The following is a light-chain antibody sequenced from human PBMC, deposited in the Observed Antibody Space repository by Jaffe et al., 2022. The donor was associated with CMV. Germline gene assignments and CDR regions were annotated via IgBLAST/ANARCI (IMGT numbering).Light chain of an antibody. J-gene: IGKJ1*01. CDR1: QDIGHW. CDR3: QQNNSYSRT. Sequence: DIQMTQSPSTLSASVGDRVTITCRASQDIGHWLAWYQQLPGKAPKLLIFKASNLQHGVPSRFSGSGSGTEFTLTISGLQPDDFATYYCQQNNSYSRTFGQGTKLEIK. V-gene: IGKV1-5*03. CDR2: KAS.